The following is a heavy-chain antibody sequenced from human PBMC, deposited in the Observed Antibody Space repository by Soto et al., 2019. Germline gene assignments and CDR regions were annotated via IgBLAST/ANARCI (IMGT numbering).Heavy chain of an antibody. CDR1: EFTFISYA. Sequence: GGSLRLSCAASEFTFISYAMHWVRQAPGKGLEWVAVISHDGSNKYYADSVKGRFTVSRDNSENTLYLQVNSLVNEDTAIYYWARAQALSREDKHFDNWGQGSRVTMSS. J-gene: IGHJ4*02. V-gene: IGHV3-30-3*01. CDR2: ISHDGSNK. D-gene: IGHD2-2*01. CDR3: ARAQALSREDKHFDN.